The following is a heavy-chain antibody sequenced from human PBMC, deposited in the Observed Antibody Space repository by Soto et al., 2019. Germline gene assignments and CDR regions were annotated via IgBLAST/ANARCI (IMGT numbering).Heavy chain of an antibody. CDR3: ARGLYGGDERIDY. CDR2: IYNTGST. CDR1: GGSFSIGSHY. Sequence: SETLSLTCTVSGGSFSIGSHYWSWIRQHPGKGLEWIGYIYNTGSTYSNPSLSGRVTISVDTSKSQFSLKLTSVTAADTAVYYCARGLYGGDERIDYRGQGTLVTVSS. J-gene: IGHJ4*02. D-gene: IGHD2-21*02. V-gene: IGHV4-31*03.